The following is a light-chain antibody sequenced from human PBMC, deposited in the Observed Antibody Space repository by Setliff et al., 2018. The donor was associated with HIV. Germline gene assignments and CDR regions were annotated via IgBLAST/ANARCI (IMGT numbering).Light chain of an antibody. CDR2: DVS. CDR1: SSDVGGYNY. CDR3: CSYAGSYAFV. Sequence: QSALTQPRSVSGSPGQSVTISCTGTSSDVGGYNYASWYQQHPGKAPKLMIYDVSKRPSGVPDRFSGSKSGNTASLTISGLQAEDEADYYCCSYAGSYAFVFGTGTKGTVL. J-gene: IGLJ1*01. V-gene: IGLV2-11*01.